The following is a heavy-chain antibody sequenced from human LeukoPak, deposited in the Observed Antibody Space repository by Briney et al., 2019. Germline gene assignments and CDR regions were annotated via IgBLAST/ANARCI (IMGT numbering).Heavy chain of an antibody. CDR1: XXSITXGGYF. CDR2: ISYSGNA. Sequence: QTLSLXXTVSXXSITXGGYFWGWIRQHPGKGLEWIGYISYSGNAYYNPSLKSRLTISVDTSKNQFSLKLSSVTAADTAVYYCARSFGESYFDYWGQGILVTVSS. CDR3: ARSFGESYFDY. V-gene: IGHV4-31*02. J-gene: IGHJ4*02. D-gene: IGHD3-10*01.